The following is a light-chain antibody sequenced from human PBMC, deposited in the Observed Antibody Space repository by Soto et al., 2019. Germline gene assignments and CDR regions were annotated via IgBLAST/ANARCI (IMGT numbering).Light chain of an antibody. CDR3: HQYGTAPLT. Sequence: GLTHITDTLSLSPGERATLSCRASQSVAAHYLAWYQQTRGQAPRLLIYGASSRATGIPDRFSGSGSGTDFTLTISRLEPEDFSVYYCHQYGTAPLTFGPWTKVDIK. V-gene: IGKV3-20*01. J-gene: IGKJ3*01. CDR1: QSVAAHY. CDR2: GAS.